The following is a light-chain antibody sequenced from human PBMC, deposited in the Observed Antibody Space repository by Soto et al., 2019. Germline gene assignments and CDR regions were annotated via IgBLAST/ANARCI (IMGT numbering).Light chain of an antibody. CDR2: AAS. J-gene: IGKJ1*01. V-gene: IGKV1-39*01. CDR1: QSITSY. CDR3: QQSYSTPLM. Sequence: DIQMTQSPSSLSASVGDRVTITCRASQSITSYLNWYQQKPGKAPKLLISAASSLRSGVPSRFSGSVSWTDFTLTISSLQPEDFATYYFQQSYSTPLMFGQGTKVEIK.